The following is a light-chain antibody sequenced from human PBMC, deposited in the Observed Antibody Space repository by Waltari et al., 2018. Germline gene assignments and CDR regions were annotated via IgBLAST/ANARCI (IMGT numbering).Light chain of an antibody. CDR2: GTS. V-gene: IGKV3-20*01. CDR1: QSVSSIS. J-gene: IGKJ4*01. Sequence: IVLTQSPDTMSFSPGERATISCRASQSVSSISLVWFQQKPGQAPRLVIYGTSNRATGIPDRFSGSGSGTDFTLTISRLEPEDFAMYYCQQYDGSVLTFGGGTKVEL. CDR3: QQYDGSVLT.